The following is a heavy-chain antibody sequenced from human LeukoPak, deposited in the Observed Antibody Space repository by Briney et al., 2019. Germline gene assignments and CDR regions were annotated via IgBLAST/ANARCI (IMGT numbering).Heavy chain of an antibody. Sequence: PGGSLRLSCAASGFTFSNAYMSWVRQAPGGGLEWVSGIPGSGVDTFYADSAKGRFTISRDNSKNTLFLQMNSLRAEDTAVYYCAKEVGMYGTPTLDFWGQGTVVTVSS. CDR3: AKEVGMYGTPTLDF. CDR2: IPGSGVDT. D-gene: IGHD1-1*01. J-gene: IGHJ4*02. V-gene: IGHV3-23*01. CDR1: GFTFSNAY.